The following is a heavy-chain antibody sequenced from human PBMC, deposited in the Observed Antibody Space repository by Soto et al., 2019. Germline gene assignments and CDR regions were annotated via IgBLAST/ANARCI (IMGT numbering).Heavy chain of an antibody. Sequence: QVQLQESGPGLVKPSETLSLTCTVSGGSISSYYWSWIRQPAGKGLEWIGRIYTSGSTNYNPSLKSRVTMSVDTSKNQFSLNLSSVTAADTAVYYCAGVRAVAGAGNWFDPWGQGTLVTVSS. CDR2: IYTSGST. CDR1: GGSISSYY. D-gene: IGHD6-19*01. V-gene: IGHV4-4*07. J-gene: IGHJ5*02. CDR3: AGVRAVAGAGNWFDP.